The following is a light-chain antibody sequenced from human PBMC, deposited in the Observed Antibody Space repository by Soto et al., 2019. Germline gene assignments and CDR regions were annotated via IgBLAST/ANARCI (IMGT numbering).Light chain of an antibody. V-gene: IGLV2-8*01. CDR3: SSYAGSNNLGV. CDR2: EVI. Sequence: QSALTQPPSASGSPGQSVTISCTGTSSDIGYYNYVSWYQQHPGKAPKLIIYEVIKRPSGVPDRFSGSKSGNTASLTVSGLQADDEADYYCSSYAGSNNLGVFGTGTKLTVL. J-gene: IGLJ1*01. CDR1: SSDIGYYNY.